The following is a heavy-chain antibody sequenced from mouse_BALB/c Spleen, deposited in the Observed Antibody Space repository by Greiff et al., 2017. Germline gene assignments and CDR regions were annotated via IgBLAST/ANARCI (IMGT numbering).Heavy chain of an antibody. J-gene: IGHJ2*01. D-gene: IGHD3-1*01. Sequence: QVQLQQPGAELVKPGAPVKLSCKASGYTFTSYWMNWVKQRPGRGLEWIGRIDPSDSETHYNQKFKDKATLTVDKSSSTAYIQLSSLTSEDSAVYYCARGSSGLDYWGQGTTLTVSS. V-gene: IGHV1-69*02. CDR2: IDPSDSET. CDR1: GYTFTSYW. CDR3: ARGSSGLDY.